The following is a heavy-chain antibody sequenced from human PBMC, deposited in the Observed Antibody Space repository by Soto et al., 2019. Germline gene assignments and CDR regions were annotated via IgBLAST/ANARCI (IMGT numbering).Heavy chain of an antibody. CDR1: GASIGSGSYS. CDR3: ARFPLWFGELDY. V-gene: IGHV4-30-2*01. Sequence: QLQLQESGSGLVRPSQTLSLTCTVSGASIGSGSYSWNWIRQPPGKGLEWIGYLHHSGDTYFNPSLRRRVSISVDRSNNQFSLKLFSVTAADTAVYYCARFPLWFGELDYWGQGALVTVS. D-gene: IGHD3-10*01. CDR2: LHHSGDT. J-gene: IGHJ4*02.